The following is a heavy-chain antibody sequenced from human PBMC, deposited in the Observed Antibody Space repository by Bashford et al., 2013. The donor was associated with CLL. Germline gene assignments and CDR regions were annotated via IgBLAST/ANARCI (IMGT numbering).Heavy chain of an antibody. CDR1: GYSFTSYW. CDR3: ARRIPSIAVAGNWMEDYYYYGMDV. CDR2: IYPGDSDT. Sequence: GESLKISCKGSGYSFTSYWIGWVRQMPGKGLEWMGIIYPGDSDTRYSPSFQGQVTISADKSISTAYLQWSSLKASDTAMYYCARRIPSIAVAGNWMEDYYYYGMDVWGRRDRTVTVSS. V-gene: IGHV5-51*01. J-gene: IGHJ6*02. D-gene: IGHD6-19*01.